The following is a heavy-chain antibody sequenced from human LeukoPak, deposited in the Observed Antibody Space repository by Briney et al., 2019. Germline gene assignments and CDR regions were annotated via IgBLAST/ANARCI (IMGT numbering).Heavy chain of an antibody. V-gene: IGHV4-38-2*01. J-gene: IGHJ6*03. CDR3: ARLKGYCSSTSCQEYYYYYYYMDV. CDR1: GYSISSGYY. D-gene: IGHD2-2*01. Sequence: PSETPSLTCAVSGYSISSGYYWGWIRQPPGKGLEWIGSIYHSGSTYYNPSLKSRVTISVDTSKNQFSLKLSSVTAADTAVYYCARLKGYCSSTSCQEYYYYYYYMDVWGKGTTVTVSS. CDR2: IYHSGST.